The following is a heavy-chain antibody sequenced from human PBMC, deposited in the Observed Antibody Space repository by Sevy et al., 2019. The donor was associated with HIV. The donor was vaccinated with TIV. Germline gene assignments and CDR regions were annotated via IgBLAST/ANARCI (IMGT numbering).Heavy chain of an antibody. J-gene: IGHJ1*01. V-gene: IGHV3-30*04. CDR2: ISYDGSNK. CDR1: GFTFSGYA. D-gene: IGHD5-12*01. CDR3: ARDSEMATWYFQH. Sequence: GGSLRLSCAASGFTFSGYAMHWVRQAPGKGLEWVAVISYDGSNKYYADSVKGRFTISRDNSKNTLYLQMNSLRAEDTAVYYCARDSEMATWYFQHWGQGTLVTVSS.